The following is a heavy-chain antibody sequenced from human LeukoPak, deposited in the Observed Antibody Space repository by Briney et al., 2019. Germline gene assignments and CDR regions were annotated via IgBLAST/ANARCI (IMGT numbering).Heavy chain of an antibody. CDR3: ATDRGSIAAAGSDDY. CDR2: ISGSGGST. D-gene: IGHD6-13*01. J-gene: IGHJ4*02. CDR1: GFTFSSYA. Sequence: GGSLRLSCAASGFTFSSYAMSWVRQAPGKGLEWVSAISGSGGSTYYADSVKGRFTISRDNSKNTLYLQMNSLRAEDTAVYYCATDRGSIAAAGSDDYWGQGTLVTVSS. V-gene: IGHV3-23*01.